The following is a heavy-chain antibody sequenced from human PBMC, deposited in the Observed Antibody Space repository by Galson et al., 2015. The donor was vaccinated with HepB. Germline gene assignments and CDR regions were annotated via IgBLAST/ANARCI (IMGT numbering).Heavy chain of an antibody. J-gene: IGHJ4*02. Sequence: SLRLSCAASGFTFSSYAMSWVRQAPGKGLEWVSTISGSGGHTYYADSVKGRFTISRDNSKNTLYLQMNSLRAEDTAVYYCAKGDDYGGNFRIFEYWGQGTLVTVSS. CDR3: AKGDDYGGNFRIFEY. D-gene: IGHD4-23*01. V-gene: IGHV3-23*01. CDR1: GFTFSSYA. CDR2: ISGSGGHT.